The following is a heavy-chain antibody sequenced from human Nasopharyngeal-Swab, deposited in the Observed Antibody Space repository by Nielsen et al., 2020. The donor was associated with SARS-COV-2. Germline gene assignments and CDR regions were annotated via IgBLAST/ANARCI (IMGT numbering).Heavy chain of an antibody. D-gene: IGHD1-26*01. J-gene: IGHJ4*02. CDR2: IRWNGDSI. V-gene: IGHV3-9*01. CDR1: GFTFNDYA. Sequence: SLKISCAASGFTFNDYAMHWVRQGPGKGLEWVSGIRWNGDSIGYADSVKGRFFVSRDNSKNTLYLQMNSLRAEDTAVYYCARDIGGSSGDYWGQGTLVTVSS. CDR3: ARDIGGSSGDY.